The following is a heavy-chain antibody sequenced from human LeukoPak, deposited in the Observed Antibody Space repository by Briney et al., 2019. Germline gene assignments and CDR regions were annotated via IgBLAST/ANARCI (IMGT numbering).Heavy chain of an antibody. CDR2: VSGSGRST. Sequence: GGSLRLSCAASGFSFSSYAMGWVRQAPGKGLEWVSSVSGSGRSTYYADSVTGRFTISRDNSTNTLYLQMSSLRAEDTARYYCAKSYGYRFYNWFDPWGQGTLVTVSS. CDR3: AKSYGYRFYNWFDP. J-gene: IGHJ5*02. V-gene: IGHV3-23*01. D-gene: IGHD6-13*01. CDR1: GFSFSSYA.